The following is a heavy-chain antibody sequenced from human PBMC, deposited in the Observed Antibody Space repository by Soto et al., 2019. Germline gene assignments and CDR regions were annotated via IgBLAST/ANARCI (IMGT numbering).Heavy chain of an antibody. Sequence: EVQLVESGGGLVKPGGSLRLSCAASGFTFSYAWMSWVRQAPGKGLEWVGRIKSKADGGTIDYAAPVKGRFTISRDDSKNTLYLQMNSLKTEDTAVYYCTTSINGGYYESSGYHYGLDYWGQGTLVTVSS. J-gene: IGHJ4*02. CDR3: TTSINGGYYESSGYHYGLDY. D-gene: IGHD3-22*01. CDR1: GFTFSYAW. V-gene: IGHV3-15*01. CDR2: IKSKADGGTI.